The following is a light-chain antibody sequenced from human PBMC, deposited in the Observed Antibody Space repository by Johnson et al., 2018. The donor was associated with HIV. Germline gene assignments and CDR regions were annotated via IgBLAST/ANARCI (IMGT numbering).Light chain of an antibody. CDR2: DNN. Sequence: QSVLTQPPSVSAAPGQKVTISCSGSSSNIGNNYVSWYQQIPGTAPKLLIYDNNKRPSGIPDRFSGSKSGTSATLGITGLQTGDEADYYGGTWDSSLSAGFFGTGTKVTVL. CDR1: SSNIGNNY. V-gene: IGLV1-51*01. CDR3: GTWDSSLSAGF. J-gene: IGLJ1*01.